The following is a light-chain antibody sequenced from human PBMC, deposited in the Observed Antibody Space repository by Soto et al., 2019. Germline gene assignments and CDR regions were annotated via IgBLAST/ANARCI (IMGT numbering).Light chain of an antibody. CDR1: SSDIGIYNF. J-gene: IGLJ3*02. CDR3: SSYTRNTTAWV. V-gene: IGLV2-14*01. Sequence: QSALTQPASVSGSPGQSITISCTGTSSDIGIYNFVSWYQHHPGKAPKLMIFEVNNRPSGVSNRFSGSKSGNTASLTISGLQAEDEGDYFCSSYTRNTTAWVFGGGTKVTVL. CDR2: EVN.